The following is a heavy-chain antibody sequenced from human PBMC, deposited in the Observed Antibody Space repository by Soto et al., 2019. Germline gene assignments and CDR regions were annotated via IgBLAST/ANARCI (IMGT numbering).Heavy chain of an antibody. CDR2: IYYSGST. V-gene: IGHV4-61*01. CDR3: ARQHYYDSSGYYSFDY. J-gene: IGHJ4*02. Sequence: SETLSLTCTVSGASVSSCSYYWSWIRQPPGQGLEWIGYIYYSGSTNYNPSLKSRVTISVDTSKNQFSLKLSSVTAADTAVYYCARQHYYDSSGYYSFDYWGQGTLVTVSS. CDR1: GASVSSCSYY. D-gene: IGHD3-22*01.